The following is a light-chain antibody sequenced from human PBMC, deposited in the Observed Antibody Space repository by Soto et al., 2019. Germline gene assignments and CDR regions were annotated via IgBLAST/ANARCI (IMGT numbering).Light chain of an antibody. CDR1: QSVSSN. J-gene: IGKJ5*01. CDR3: QQYNNWFIT. CDR2: GAS. V-gene: IGKV3-15*01. Sequence: EIVMTQSPATLSVSPGERATLSCRASQSVSSNLAWYQQKPGQAPRLLIYGASTRDTGIPARFSGSGSGTEFTLTISSLQSEDFAVYYCQQYNNWFITFGQGTRLEIK.